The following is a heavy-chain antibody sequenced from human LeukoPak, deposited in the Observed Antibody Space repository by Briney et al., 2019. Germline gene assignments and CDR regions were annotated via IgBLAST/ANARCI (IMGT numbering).Heavy chain of an antibody. CDR3: AREVGATTYYFDY. CDR1: GYTFTSYG. V-gene: IGHV1-18*01. D-gene: IGHD1-26*01. Sequence: ASVKVSCKASGYTFTSYGITWVRQAPGQGLEWMGWINTYNGNTNYAQKFQGRVTITADKSTSTAYMELSSLRSEDTAVYYCAREVGATTYYFDYWGQGTLVTVSS. J-gene: IGHJ4*02. CDR2: INTYNGNT.